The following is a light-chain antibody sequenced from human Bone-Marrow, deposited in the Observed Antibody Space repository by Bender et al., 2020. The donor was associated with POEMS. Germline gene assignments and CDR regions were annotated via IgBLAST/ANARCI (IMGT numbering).Light chain of an antibody. V-gene: IGLV1-44*01. CDR1: NSNIGSHS. J-gene: IGLJ3*02. Sequence: QSVLAQPPSVSGAPGQRVTLSCSGSNSNIGSHSVSWYHHVPGTAPKLLIYINNQRPSGVPDRFSGSKSGTSASLAISGLQSEDEADYYCAAWEDSLNGWVFGGGTKLTVL. CDR2: INN. CDR3: AAWEDSLNGWV.